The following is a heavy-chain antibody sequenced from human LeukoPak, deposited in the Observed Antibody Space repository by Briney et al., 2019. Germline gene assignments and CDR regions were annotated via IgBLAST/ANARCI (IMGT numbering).Heavy chain of an antibody. D-gene: IGHD2-21*02. J-gene: IGHJ4*02. CDR2: MNPYTGNT. CDR3: ARSLPCGDCNHTPDY. CDR1: GYTFTSYD. Sequence: GASVKVSCKASGYTFTSYDVNWVRQATGQGLEWMGWMNPYTGNTGYAQKFQGRVTMTRDTSISTAYMELSSFRSEDTAVYYCARSLPCGDCNHTPDYWGQGSLVTVSS. V-gene: IGHV1-8*01.